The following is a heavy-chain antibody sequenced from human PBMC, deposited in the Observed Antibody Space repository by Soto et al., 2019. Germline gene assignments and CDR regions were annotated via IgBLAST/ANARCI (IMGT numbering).Heavy chain of an antibody. CDR1: GFTVSSNY. D-gene: IGHD5-12*01. CDR3: AREGEYSGYGGFDY. CDR2: IYSGGST. Sequence: GGGLVQPGGSLRLSCAASGFTVSSNYMSWVRQAPGKGLEWVSVIYSGGSTYYADSVKGRFTISRHNSKNTLYLQMNSLRAEDTAVYYCAREGEYSGYGGFDYWGQGTLVTVSS. J-gene: IGHJ4*02. V-gene: IGHV3-53*04.